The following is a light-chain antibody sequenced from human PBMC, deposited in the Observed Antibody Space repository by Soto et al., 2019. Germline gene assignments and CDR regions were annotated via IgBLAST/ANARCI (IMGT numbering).Light chain of an antibody. CDR2: EVS. J-gene: IGLJ2*01. CDR3: SSHAGSNSLMV. CDR1: SSDVGGYNY. Sequence: QSALTQPASVSGSPGQSITISCTGTSSDVGGYNYVSWYQQHPGKAPKLMIYEVSNRPSGVSNRFSGSKSGNTASLTISGLQAEDEADYYCSSHAGSNSLMVFGGGTKVTVL. V-gene: IGLV2-14*01.